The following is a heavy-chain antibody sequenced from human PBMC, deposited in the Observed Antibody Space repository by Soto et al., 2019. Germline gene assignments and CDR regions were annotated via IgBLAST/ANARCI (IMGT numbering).Heavy chain of an antibody. CDR2: ISYDGSNK. V-gene: IGHV3-30*18. D-gene: IGHD2-2*01. J-gene: IGHJ6*02. CDR1: GFTFSSYG. Sequence: GGSLRLSCAASGFTFSSYGMHWVRQAPGKGLEWVAVISYDGSNKYYADSVKGRFTISRDNSKNTLYLQMNSLRAEDTAVYYCAKGSRSSPYYYYGMDVWGQGTTVTVSS. CDR3: AKGSRSSPYYYYGMDV.